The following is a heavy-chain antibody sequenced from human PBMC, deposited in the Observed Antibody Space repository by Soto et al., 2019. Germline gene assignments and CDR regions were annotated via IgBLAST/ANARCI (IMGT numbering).Heavy chain of an antibody. CDR3: ARCSQEPCYGMDV. D-gene: IGHD1-26*01. Sequence: GGSLRLSCAAYGFTFSDYYMSCIRQAPGKGLEWVSYISSSSSYTNYADSVKGRFTISRDNAKNSLYLQMNSLRAEDTAVYYCARCSQEPCYGMDVWGQGTTVTVSS. CDR2: ISSSSSYT. CDR1: GFTFSDYY. V-gene: IGHV3-11*06. J-gene: IGHJ6*02.